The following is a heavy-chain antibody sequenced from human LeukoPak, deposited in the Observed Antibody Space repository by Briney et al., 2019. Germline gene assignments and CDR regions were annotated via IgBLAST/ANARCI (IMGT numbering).Heavy chain of an antibody. CDR2: IIPIFGIA. CDR3: AMDSSGSNLPQGWFDP. D-gene: IGHD3-22*01. CDR1: GGTFSSYA. Sequence: SVKVSCKASGGTFSSYAISWVRQAPGQGLEWMGRIIPIFGIANYAQKFQGRVTITADKSTSTAYMELSSLRSEDTAVYYCAMDSSGSNLPQGWFDPWGQGTLVTVSS. V-gene: IGHV1-69*04. J-gene: IGHJ5*02.